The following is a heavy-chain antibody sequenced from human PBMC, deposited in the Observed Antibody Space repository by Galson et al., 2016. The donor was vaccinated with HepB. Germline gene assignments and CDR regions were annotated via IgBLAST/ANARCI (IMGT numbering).Heavy chain of an antibody. CDR2: ISYDGSNK. Sequence: SLRLSCAASGFTFSSYGMHWVRQAPGKGLEWVAVISYDGSNKYYADSVKGRFTISRDNPKNTLYLQMDSLRVEDTAVYYCAKQFVDVWGQGTTVTVSS. J-gene: IGHJ6*02. CDR3: AKQFVDV. CDR1: GFTFSSYG. D-gene: IGHD3-16*01. V-gene: IGHV3-30*18.